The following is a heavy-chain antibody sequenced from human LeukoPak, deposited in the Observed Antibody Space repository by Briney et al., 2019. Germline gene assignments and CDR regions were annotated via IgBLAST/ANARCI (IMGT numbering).Heavy chain of an antibody. J-gene: IGHJ1*01. D-gene: IGHD7-27*01. CDR1: GGTFSNYA. CDR3: ARDSSEIRSLTVH. V-gene: IGHV1-69*01. CDR2: ITPLFGTA. Sequence: PLASVKVSCKASGGTFSNYAINWVRPAPGQGLEWMGGITPLFGTAKYAQKFQGRVTIIADESTSTAYMELSSLRSEDTAVYYCARDSSEIRSLTVHWGQGTLVTVSS.